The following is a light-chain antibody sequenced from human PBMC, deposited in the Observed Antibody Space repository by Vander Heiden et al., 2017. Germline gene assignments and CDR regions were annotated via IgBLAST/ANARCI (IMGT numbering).Light chain of an antibody. V-gene: IGLV2-14*01. J-gene: IGLJ1*01. CDR2: DVS. Sequence: QSALSQPGSVSGSPGPAIPISCTGTSSDVGGYNYVSWYQQHPGKAPKLMIYDVSNRPSGVSNRFSGSKSGNTASLTISGLQAEDEADYYCSSYTSSSTLYVFGTGTKVTVL. CDR1: SSDVGGYNY. CDR3: SSYTSSSTLYV.